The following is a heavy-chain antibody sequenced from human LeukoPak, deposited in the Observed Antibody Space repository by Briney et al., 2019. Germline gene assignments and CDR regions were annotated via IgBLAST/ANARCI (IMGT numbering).Heavy chain of an antibody. CDR3: ATGGGYRFAY. V-gene: IGHV7-4-1*02. CDR2: INTNTEKS. CDR1: GYSITNYA. J-gene: IGHJ4*02. D-gene: IGHD6-25*01. Sequence: ASVTVSCKASGYSITNYAILWVRQAPGQRLEWMGWINTNTEKSTYAPGFTGRYVFSLDSSVNTAYLQISSLKAEDTALYYCATGGGYRFAYWGQGTLVTVSS.